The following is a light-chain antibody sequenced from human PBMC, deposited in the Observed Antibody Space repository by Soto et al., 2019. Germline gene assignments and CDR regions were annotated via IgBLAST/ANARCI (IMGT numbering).Light chain of an antibody. V-gene: IGKV3-15*01. J-gene: IGKJ1*01. CDR2: DAS. CDR1: QSVSNK. CDR3: QQYYNWWT. Sequence: EIVMTQSPVTLSVSPGERATLSCRASQSVSNKLAWYQQKPGQAPRLLIYDASTRATGIPARFSGSGSGTEFTLTITSLQSEDSAVYYCQQYYNWWTFGQGAKVEIK.